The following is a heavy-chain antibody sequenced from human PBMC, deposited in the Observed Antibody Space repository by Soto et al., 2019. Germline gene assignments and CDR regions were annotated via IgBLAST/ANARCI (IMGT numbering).Heavy chain of an antibody. V-gene: IGHV4-39*01. CDR2: IYYSGNT. CDR3: ANVDCLWGSYRLSWFDP. D-gene: IGHD3-16*02. J-gene: IGHJ5*02. CDR1: GGSITTTTYY. Sequence: QVQLQESGPGLVKPSETLSLTCTVSGGSITTTTYYWGWIRQPPGKGLEWIGSIYYSGNTYYNPSRKTRVTISVDTSKSQFSLKLSSVTAADTAVYYCANVDCLWGSYRLSWFDPWGQGILVTVSS.